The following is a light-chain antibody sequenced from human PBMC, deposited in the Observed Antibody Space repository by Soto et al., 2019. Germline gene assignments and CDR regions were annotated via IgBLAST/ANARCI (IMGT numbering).Light chain of an antibody. CDR1: QSVSSSY. V-gene: IGKV3-20*01. CDR3: QQYDSSPRT. CDR2: AAS. J-gene: IGKJ1*01. Sequence: EIVLTQSPGTLSLSPGERAALSCRASQSVSSSYLAWCQQKPGQAPRLLIYAASSRATGIPDRFSGSGSGTDFTLTISRLEPEDFAVYWCQQYDSSPRTFGQGTKVDI.